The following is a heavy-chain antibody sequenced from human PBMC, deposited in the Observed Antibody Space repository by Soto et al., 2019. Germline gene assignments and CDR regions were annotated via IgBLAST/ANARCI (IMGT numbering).Heavy chain of an antibody. CDR1: GFTFDDYA. V-gene: IGHV3-9*01. Sequence: EVQLVESGGGLVQPGRSLRLSCATSGFTFDDYAMHWVRQAPGKGLEWVSGINSNGGSIGYAESVKGRFTSSRDSTKNTLYLQMNTLRADDTALYYCAKDRGSTNYYGAGDWGQGTLVTVSS. CDR2: INSNGGSI. D-gene: IGHD3-10*01. CDR3: AKDRGSTNYYGAGD. J-gene: IGHJ4*02.